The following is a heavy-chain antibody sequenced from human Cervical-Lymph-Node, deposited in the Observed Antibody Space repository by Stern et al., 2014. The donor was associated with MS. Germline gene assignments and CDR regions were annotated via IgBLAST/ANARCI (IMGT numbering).Heavy chain of an antibody. V-gene: IGHV1-69*01. Sequence: QVQLVQSGAEVTKPGSSVKVSCKASGGTFSKFPSSWVRKAPGQGLVWKGGMFPVFGTPTYAQEFRCRVTITADVSTSTVYMELSSLRSDDTAVYYCALSSETSDRWYSLGYDLWGQGTLVTVSS. CDR1: GGTFSKFP. CDR2: MFPVFGTP. D-gene: IGHD6-13*01. J-gene: IGHJ5*02. CDR3: ALSSETSDRWYSLGYDL.